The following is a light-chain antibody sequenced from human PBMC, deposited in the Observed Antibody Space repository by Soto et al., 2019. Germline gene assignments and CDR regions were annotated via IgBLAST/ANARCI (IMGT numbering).Light chain of an antibody. J-gene: IGKJ5*01. CDR1: QGIGNA. Sequence: DIQMTQTPSSLSASVGDRVTITCQASQGIGNALGWYQQKPGKAPKLLIYAASSLQSGVPSRFSGSGSGTDFTLTISSLQPEDFATYYCQQSYSTPISFGQGTRLEIK. V-gene: IGKV1-39*01. CDR2: AAS. CDR3: QQSYSTPIS.